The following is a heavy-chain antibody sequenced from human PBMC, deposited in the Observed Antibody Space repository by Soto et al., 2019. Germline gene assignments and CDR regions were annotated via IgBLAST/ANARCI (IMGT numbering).Heavy chain of an antibody. J-gene: IGHJ3*02. D-gene: IGHD3-22*01. V-gene: IGHV5-10-1*01. Sequence: PGESLKISCKGSGYSFTIYWISWVRQMPGKGLEWMGRIDPSDSYSNYSPSFQGHVTISADKSISTAYLHRSSLKASDTAMYYCARHRYYDSSGYDAFDIWGQGTMVTVSS. CDR1: GYSFTIYW. CDR3: ARHRYYDSSGYDAFDI. CDR2: IDPSDSYS.